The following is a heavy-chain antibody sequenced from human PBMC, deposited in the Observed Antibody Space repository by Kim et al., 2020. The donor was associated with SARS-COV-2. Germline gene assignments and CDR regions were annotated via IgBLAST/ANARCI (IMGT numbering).Heavy chain of an antibody. V-gene: IGHV3-33*06. D-gene: IGHD3-9*01. Sequence: GGSLRLSCAASGFTFSSYGMHWVRQAPGKGLEWVAVIWYDGSNKYYADSVKGRFTISRDNAQNTLYLQMNSLRAEDTAVYYCAKGWSYYDILTGYYNPPGAFDIWGQGTMVTV. J-gene: IGHJ3*02. CDR2: IWYDGSNK. CDR3: AKGWSYYDILTGYYNPPGAFDI. CDR1: GFTFSSYG.